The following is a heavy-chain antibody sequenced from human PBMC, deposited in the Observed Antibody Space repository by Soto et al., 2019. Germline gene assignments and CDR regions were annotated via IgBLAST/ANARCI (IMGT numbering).Heavy chain of an antibody. CDR2: IYYSGST. CDR3: ARQFSGNSDAFDI. D-gene: IGHD3-10*01. CDR1: GGSISSGGYY. V-gene: IGHV4-31*03. Sequence: QVQLQESGPGLVKPSQTLSLTCTVSGGSISSGGYYWSWIRQHPGKGLEWIGYIYYSGSTYYNPSLKSRVXXSXDXXKNQFSLKLSSVTAADTAVYYCARQFSGNSDAFDIWGQGTMVTVSS. J-gene: IGHJ3*02.